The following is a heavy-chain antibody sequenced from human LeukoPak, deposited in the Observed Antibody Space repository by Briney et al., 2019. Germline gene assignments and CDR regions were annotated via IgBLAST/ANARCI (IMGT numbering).Heavy chain of an antibody. Sequence: GSLRLSCAASGLTFSSYGMHWLRQAPGKGPEWVSAITSTGGSTYYADSLKGRLTISRDNSKNTVYLQIHSLRPEDTAIYYCASRDPCSGGTCYALAYWGQGTLVTVSS. CDR2: ITSTGGST. CDR3: ASRDPCSGGTCYALAY. J-gene: IGHJ4*02. CDR1: GLTFSSYG. V-gene: IGHV3-23*01. D-gene: IGHD2-15*01.